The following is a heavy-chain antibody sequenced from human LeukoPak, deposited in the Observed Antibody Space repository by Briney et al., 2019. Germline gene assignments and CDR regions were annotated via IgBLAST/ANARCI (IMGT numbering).Heavy chain of an antibody. J-gene: IGHJ5*01. CDR2: INHSGTT. CDR1: GGSFSHHY. D-gene: IGHD3-22*01. V-gene: IGHV4-34*01. CDR3: ARDHYYNSNGYSNWFDP. Sequence: PSETLSLTCAVYGGSFSHHYWTWIRQPPGKGLEWIGEINHSGTTNYNPSLKSRVTISVDTSKKQFSLKLRSVTAADTAMYHCARDHYYNSNGYSNWFDPWGQGTLVTVSS.